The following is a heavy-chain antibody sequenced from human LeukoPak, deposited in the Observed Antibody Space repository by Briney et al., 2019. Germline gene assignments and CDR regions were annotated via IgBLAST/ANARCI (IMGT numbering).Heavy chain of an antibody. D-gene: IGHD3-10*01. CDR3: ARDYLDYYGSGSLKF. J-gene: IGHJ4*02. V-gene: IGHV3-30*04. CDR1: GFTFSSYA. CDR2: ISYDGSNK. Sequence: GGSLRLSCAASGFTFSSYAMHWVSQAPGKGLEWVAVISYDGSNKYYADSVKGRFTISRDNSKNTLYLQMNSLRAEDTAVYYCARDYLDYYGSGSLKFWGQRTLVTVSS.